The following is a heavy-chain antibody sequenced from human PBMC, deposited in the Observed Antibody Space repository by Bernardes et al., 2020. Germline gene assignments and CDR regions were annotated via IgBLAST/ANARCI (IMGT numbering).Heavy chain of an antibody. V-gene: IGHV3-23*01. Sequence: GGSLRLSCAASGFTFSSYAMSWVRQAPGKGLEWVSGISGSGDRTYYRDSVRGRFTISRDNSKNTLFLQMNSLSAEDTAIYYCAKGRSPHYYYYMDVWGKGTTVIVSS. J-gene: IGHJ6*03. CDR3: AKGRSPHYYYYMDV. CDR1: GFTFSSYA. CDR2: ISGSGDRT.